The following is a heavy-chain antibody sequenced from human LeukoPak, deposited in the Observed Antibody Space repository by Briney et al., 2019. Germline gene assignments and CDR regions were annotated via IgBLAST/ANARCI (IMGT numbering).Heavy chain of an antibody. CDR1: GGSISSGSYY. D-gene: IGHD1-26*01. CDR3: ASGIVGAPCFV. J-gene: IGHJ4*02. Sequence: SQTLSLTCTVSGGSISSGSYYWSWIRQPAGKGLEWIGRIYTSGSTNYNPSLKSRVTISVDTSKNQFSLKLSSVTAADTAVYNWASGIVGAPCFVWGQEPWSPSPQ. CDR2: IYTSGST. V-gene: IGHV4-61*02.